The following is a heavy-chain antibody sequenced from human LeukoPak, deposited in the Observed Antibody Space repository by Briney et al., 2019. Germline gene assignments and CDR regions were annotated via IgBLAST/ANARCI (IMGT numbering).Heavy chain of an antibody. J-gene: IGHJ6*03. Sequence: LETLSLTCTVSGGSISSYYWSWIRQPAGKGLEWIGRIYTSGSTNYNPSLKSRVTISVDKSKNQFSLKLSSVTAADTAVYYCARGYSSSTSCLRAGYYYYYYYVDVWGKGTTVTVSS. CDR2: IYTSGST. CDR1: GGSISSYY. V-gene: IGHV4-4*07. CDR3: ARGYSSSTSCLRAGYYYYYYYVDV. D-gene: IGHD2-2*01.